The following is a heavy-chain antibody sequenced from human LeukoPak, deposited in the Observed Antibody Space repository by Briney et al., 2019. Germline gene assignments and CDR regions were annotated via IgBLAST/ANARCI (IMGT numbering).Heavy chain of an antibody. Sequence: PGGFLRLSCAASGFTLSNYAMRWVRQAPGKGLDWVSAIGSSGGDTFYADSVKGRFTISRDNSKNTLSLQMNSLRAEDTAVYYCARVFQSSMDVWGRGTTVTVSS. V-gene: IGHV3-23*01. CDR1: GFTLSNYA. CDR3: ARVFQSSMDV. CDR2: IGSSGGDT. J-gene: IGHJ6*03.